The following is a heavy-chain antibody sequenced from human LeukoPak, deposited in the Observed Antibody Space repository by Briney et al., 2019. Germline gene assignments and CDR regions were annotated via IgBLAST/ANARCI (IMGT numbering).Heavy chain of an antibody. CDR3: ARQLTGTTWEWFDP. Sequence: GESPKISCKGSGYIFTSYWIGWVRQMPGKGLEWMGIIYPGDSDTRYSPSFQGQVTISADKSISTVYLQWSSLKASDTAMYYCARQLTGTTWEWFDPWGQGTLVTVSS. CDR2: IYPGDSDT. CDR1: GYIFTSYW. V-gene: IGHV5-51*01. D-gene: IGHD1-7*01. J-gene: IGHJ5*02.